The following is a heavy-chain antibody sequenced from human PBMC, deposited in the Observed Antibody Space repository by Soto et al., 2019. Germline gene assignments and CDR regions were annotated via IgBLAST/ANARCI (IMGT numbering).Heavy chain of an antibody. CDR1: GGSISSGGYY. J-gene: IGHJ4*02. CDR3: ARVSGYDSSGYSHYFDY. D-gene: IGHD3-22*01. CDR2: IYYSGST. V-gene: IGHV4-31*03. Sequence: PSETLSLTCTVSGGSISSGGYYWSWIRQHPGKGLEWIGYIYYSGSTYYNPSLKSRVTISVDTSKNQFSLKLSSVTAADTAVYYCARVSGYDSSGYSHYFDYWGQGTLVTVSS.